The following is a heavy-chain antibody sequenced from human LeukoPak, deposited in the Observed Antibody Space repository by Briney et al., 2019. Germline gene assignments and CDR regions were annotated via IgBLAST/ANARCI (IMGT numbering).Heavy chain of an antibody. CDR3: ARWEEIAAPVGMGY. Sequence: ASVTVSFKASVYTFTNYGISWVRQAPGQGGEWMGWISDYNGNTNYAQKLQGRVTMTTDTSTSTAYLELRSLRSDDTAVYYCARWEEIAAPVGMGYWGQGPLVTVSS. CDR1: VYTFTNYG. CDR2: ISDYNGNT. V-gene: IGHV1-18*01. J-gene: IGHJ4*02. D-gene: IGHD6-13*01.